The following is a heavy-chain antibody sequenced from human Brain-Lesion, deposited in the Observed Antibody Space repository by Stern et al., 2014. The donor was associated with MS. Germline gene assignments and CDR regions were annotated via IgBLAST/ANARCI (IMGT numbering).Heavy chain of an antibody. D-gene: IGHD2-2*01. V-gene: IGHV4-61*02. CDR3: ARGRVVPGFQYYATDV. J-gene: IGHJ6*02. Sequence: VQLLESGPGLVKPSQTLSLSCTVSGGSISSGGYYWSWIRQPAGKGLEWIGRIFNSGRTSYNPSLQRRGTISKETSKNQFSLRLNPMTAADTAVYYCARGRVVPGFQYYATDVWGQGTTVIVSS. CDR1: GGSISSGGYY. CDR2: IFNSGRT.